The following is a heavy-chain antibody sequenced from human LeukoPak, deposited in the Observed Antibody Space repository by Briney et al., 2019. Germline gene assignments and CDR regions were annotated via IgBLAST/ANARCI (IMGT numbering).Heavy chain of an antibody. J-gene: IGHJ4*02. V-gene: IGHV3-23*01. CDR2: ISGSGGST. CDR3: ANSAGIAAAGYYFDY. D-gene: IGHD6-13*01. Sequence: GGSLRLSCAASGFTFSSYAMSWVRQAPGKGLEWVSAISGSGGSTYYADSVKGRFTISRDNSKNTLYLQMDSLRAEDTAVYYCANSAGIAAAGYYFDYWGQGTLVTVSS. CDR1: GFTFSSYA.